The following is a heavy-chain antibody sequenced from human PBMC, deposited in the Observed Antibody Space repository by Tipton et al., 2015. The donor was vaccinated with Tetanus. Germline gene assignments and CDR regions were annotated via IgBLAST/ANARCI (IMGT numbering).Heavy chain of an antibody. V-gene: IGHV4-59*05. D-gene: IGHD3-9*01. Sequence: LRLSCTVSGGSFSSYFWTWIRQPPGKGLEWIGSAYYSGSTYYNPSLKSRVTISVDTSKNQFSLELSSVTAADTAVYYCARHSSLKALNYWGQGTLVTASS. CDR2: AYYSGST. CDR1: GGSFSSYF. CDR3: ARHSSLKALNY. J-gene: IGHJ4*02.